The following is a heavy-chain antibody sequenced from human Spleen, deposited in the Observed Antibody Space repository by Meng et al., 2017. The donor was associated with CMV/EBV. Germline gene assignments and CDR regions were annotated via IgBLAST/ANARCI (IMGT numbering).Heavy chain of an antibody. D-gene: IGHD6-13*01. V-gene: IGHV4-30-4*08. CDR2: IYYSGST. CDR1: GGSISSCDYY. J-gene: IGHJ4*02. CDR3: ARSTPAAAAFDY. Sequence: QGALPEAGPGPGKPSQTLSLTCTVSGGSISSCDYYWSWIRQPPGKGLEWIGYIYYSGSTYYNPSLKSRVTISVDTSKNQFSLKLSSVTAADTAVYYCARSTPAAAAFDYWGQGTLVTVSS.